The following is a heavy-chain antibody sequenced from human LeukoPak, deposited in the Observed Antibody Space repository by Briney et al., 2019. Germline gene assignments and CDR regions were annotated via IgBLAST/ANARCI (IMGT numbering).Heavy chain of an antibody. Sequence: SETLSLTCTVSDDSISDYYRGWIRQPPGKGLEWIGYFHNSGTSTYNPSLKSRVTISAGTSKNQFSLKLNSLTTADTAVYYCTRGAGWLIDYWGQGILVTVSS. D-gene: IGHD3-16*01. CDR1: DDSISDYY. CDR3: TRGAGWLIDY. CDR2: FHNSGTS. V-gene: IGHV4-59*01. J-gene: IGHJ4*02.